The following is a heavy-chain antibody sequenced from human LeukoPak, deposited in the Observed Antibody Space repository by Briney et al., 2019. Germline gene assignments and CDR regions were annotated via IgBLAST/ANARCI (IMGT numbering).Heavy chain of an antibody. V-gene: IGHV3-23*01. Sequence: GGSLRLSCAASGFTFSSYAMSWVRQAPGKGLECVSAISGSGGSTYYADSVKGRFTISRDNSKNTLYLQMNSLRAEDTALYYCAKDPLSNYYDSSGYGDYCGQGTLVTVSS. D-gene: IGHD3-22*01. CDR1: GFTFSSYA. CDR3: AKDPLSNYYDSSGYGDY. CDR2: ISGSGGST. J-gene: IGHJ4*02.